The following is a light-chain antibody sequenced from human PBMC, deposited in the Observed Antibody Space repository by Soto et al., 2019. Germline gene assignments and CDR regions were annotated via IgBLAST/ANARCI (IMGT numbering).Light chain of an antibody. Sequence: QSVLTQPASVSGSPGQSITISCSGTSRDIGAYNLVSWYQQPPGKAPKLLIYEVRNRPSGISYRFSGSKSGTTASLTISSLLPEDEADYYCSAYTSRSTLVFGGGTKVT. CDR1: SRDIGAYNL. CDR3: SAYTSRSTLV. V-gene: IGLV2-14*01. CDR2: EVR. J-gene: IGLJ2*01.